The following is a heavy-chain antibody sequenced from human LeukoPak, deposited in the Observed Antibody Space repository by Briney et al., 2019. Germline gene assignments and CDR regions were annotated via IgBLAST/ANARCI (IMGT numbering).Heavy chain of an antibody. J-gene: IGHJ4*02. CDR2: ISGSGGST. V-gene: IGHV3-23*01. CDR3: AKVPHSYGSGTEFDY. CDR1: GFTFSNYA. Sequence: GGSLRLSCAASGFTFSNYAMRWVREAPGKGLEWVSAISGSGGSTYYADSVKGRFTISRDNSKNTLYLQMNSLRAEDTAVYYCAKVPHSYGSGTEFDYWGQGTLVTVSS. D-gene: IGHD3-10*01.